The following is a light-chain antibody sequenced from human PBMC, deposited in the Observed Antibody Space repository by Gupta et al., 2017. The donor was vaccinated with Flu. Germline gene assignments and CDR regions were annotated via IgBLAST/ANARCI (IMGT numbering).Light chain of an antibody. J-gene: IGKJ1*01. CDR2: KAS. V-gene: IGKV1-5*03. CDR1: QSISSW. Sequence: DIQMTQSPSTLSASVGDRVTITCRASQSISSWLAWYQQKPGKAPKLLIYKASSLESGVPSRFSGSGCGKEXPLTISXRQRDDFASYYCQQYKSYSPATFGXGTKVEIK. CDR3: QQYKSYSPAT.